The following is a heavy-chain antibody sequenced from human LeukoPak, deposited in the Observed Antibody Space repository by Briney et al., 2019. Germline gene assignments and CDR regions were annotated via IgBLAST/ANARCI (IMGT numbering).Heavy chain of an antibody. Sequence: PSETLPLTCTVSGGSISSYYWSWIRQPPGKGLEWIGYIYYSGSTNYNPSLKSRVTISVDTSKNQFSLKLSSVTAADTAVYYCAGRRRYGGYIDYWGQGTLVTISS. V-gene: IGHV4-59*01. CDR3: AGRRRYGGYIDY. CDR1: GGSISSYY. CDR2: IYYSGST. D-gene: IGHD3-16*02. J-gene: IGHJ4*02.